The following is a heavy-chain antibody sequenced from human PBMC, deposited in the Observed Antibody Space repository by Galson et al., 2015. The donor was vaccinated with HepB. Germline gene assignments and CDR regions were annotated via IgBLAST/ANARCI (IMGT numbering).Heavy chain of an antibody. CDR1: GDSVSSNSAA. V-gene: IGHV6-1*01. CDR3: ARVEQQVVPTGWFDP. D-gene: IGHD6-13*01. J-gene: IGHJ5*02. Sequence: CAISGDSVSSNSAAWNWIRQSPSRGLEWLGRTYYRSKWYTDYAISVQGRITINPVTSRNQFSLQLNSVTPDDTAVYYCARVEQQVVPTGWFDPWGQGTLVTVSS. CDR2: TYYRSKWYT.